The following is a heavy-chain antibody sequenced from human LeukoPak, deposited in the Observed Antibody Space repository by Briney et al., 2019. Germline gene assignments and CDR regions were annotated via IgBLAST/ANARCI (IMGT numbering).Heavy chain of an antibody. J-gene: IGHJ4*02. CDR2: IYHSGST. CDR1: GYSISSGYF. CDR3: TNHPLDGGNSGNYY. V-gene: IGHV4-38-2*01. D-gene: IGHD4-23*01. Sequence: SETLSLTCAVSGYSISSGYFWGWIRQPPGKGLQWIGSIYHSGSTYYNPSLKSRVTISVDTSKNQFSLKLSTVAAADTAVYYCTNHPLDGGNSGNYYWGQGTLVTVSS.